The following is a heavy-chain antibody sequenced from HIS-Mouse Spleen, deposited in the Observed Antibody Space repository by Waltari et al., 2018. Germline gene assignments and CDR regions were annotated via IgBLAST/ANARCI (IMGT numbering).Heavy chain of an antibody. Sequence: EVQLVETGGGLIQPGGSLILSCAAPGFTVGRHDSSWVRQVPGKGLEWVSVIYSGGSTYYADSVKGRFTISRDNSKNTLYLQMNSLRAEDTAVYYCASQSYYDFWSGYAFDIWGQGTMVTVSS. D-gene: IGHD3-3*01. J-gene: IGHJ3*02. CDR2: IYSGGST. V-gene: IGHV3-53*02. CDR1: GFTVGRHD. CDR3: ASQSYYDFWSGYAFDI.